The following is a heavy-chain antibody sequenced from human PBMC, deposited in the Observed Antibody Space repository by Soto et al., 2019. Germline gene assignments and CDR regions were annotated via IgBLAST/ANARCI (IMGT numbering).Heavy chain of an antibody. V-gene: IGHV3-30*18. D-gene: IGHD2-2*02. CDR2: ISYHGSNK. CDR1: GFTFSSYG. J-gene: IGHJ6*02. CDR3: AKVVEDCITTGCYSGYYGMDV. Sequence: PGGSLSLSCAASGFTFSSYGIHWVRQAPGKGLEWVAAISYHGSNKYYVDSVNGRFTISRDNSMNTVYLQMNSLRPEDTALYYCAKVVEDCITTGCYSGYYGMDVWGQGTTVTVSS.